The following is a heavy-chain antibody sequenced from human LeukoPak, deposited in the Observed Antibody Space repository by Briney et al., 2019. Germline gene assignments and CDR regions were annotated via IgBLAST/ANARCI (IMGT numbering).Heavy chain of an antibody. CDR1: GFTFSSYA. Sequence: GGSLRLSCAASGFTFSSYAMSWVRQAPGKGLEWVSGISGRGASKYYADSVKGRFTISRDNSKNTLYLQMNSLRAEDTAVYYCAKGVVVAPDVTPFDYWGQGTLVTVSS. J-gene: IGHJ4*02. V-gene: IGHV3-23*01. CDR3: AKGVVVAPDVTPFDY. CDR2: ISGRGASK. D-gene: IGHD2-2*01.